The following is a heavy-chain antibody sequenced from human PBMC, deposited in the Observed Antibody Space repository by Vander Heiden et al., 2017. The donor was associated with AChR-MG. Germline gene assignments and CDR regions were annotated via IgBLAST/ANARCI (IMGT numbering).Heavy chain of an antibody. V-gene: IGHV3-33*01. D-gene: IGHD1-26*01. Sequence: QIQLANSGGGLGQHGSSLRHSRPAAGIPFSHYAMHWVRQAPGKGLEWVAVRGYDGSNKYYADSVKGRFTISRDNSKNTLYLQMNSLGAEDTAVYYCARDPRELPPLSYYYYYMDVWGKGTTVTVSS. J-gene: IGHJ6*03. CDR3: ARDPRELPPLSYYYYYMDV. CDR2: RGYDGSNK. CDR1: GIPFSHYA.